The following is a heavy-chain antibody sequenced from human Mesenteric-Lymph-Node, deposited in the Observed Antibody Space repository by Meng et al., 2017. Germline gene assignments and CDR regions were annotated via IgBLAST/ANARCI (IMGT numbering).Heavy chain of an antibody. Sequence: GESLKISCAASGFTFSSYEMNWVRQAPGKGLEWVSYISSSGSTIYYADSVKGRFTISRDNAKNSLYLQMNSLRAEDTAVYYRARDPSPMYYYGSGSYIPVGDAFDIWGQGTMVTVSS. CDR2: ISSSGSTI. D-gene: IGHD3-10*01. CDR1: GFTFSSYE. J-gene: IGHJ3*02. V-gene: IGHV3-48*03. CDR3: ARDPSPMYYYGSGSYIPVGDAFDI.